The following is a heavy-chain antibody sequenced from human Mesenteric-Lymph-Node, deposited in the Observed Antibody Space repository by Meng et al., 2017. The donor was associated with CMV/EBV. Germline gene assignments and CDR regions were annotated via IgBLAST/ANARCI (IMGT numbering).Heavy chain of an antibody. CDR2: IYSGGFST. D-gene: IGHD4-17*01. J-gene: IGHJ4*02. Sequence: GESLKISCAASGFTFSTYAMSWVRQAPGKGLEWVSVIYSGGFSTLYADSVKGRFTISRDNSKNTLYLQMNSLRAEDTAVYYRAKEDGDYNSGTFGYWGQGTLVTVSS. CDR1: GFTFSTYA. CDR3: AKEDGDYNSGTFGY. V-gene: IGHV3-23*03.